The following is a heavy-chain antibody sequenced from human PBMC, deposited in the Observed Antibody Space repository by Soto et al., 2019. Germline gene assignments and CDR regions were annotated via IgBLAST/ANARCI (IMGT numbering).Heavy chain of an antibody. CDR1: GFSVDDYG. V-gene: IGHV3-9*01. J-gene: IGHJ4*02. Sequence: EVQLVESGGGSVQPGRSLRLSCAASGFSVDDYGMHWVRQGAGKGLEWVSGISWNSGDIYYADSVKGRFTISRDNAKRAVYLQMNSLRTEETALYDCAKDNDLDRDGPFDYWGQGILVTVSS. CDR2: ISWNSGDI. CDR3: AKDNDLDRDGPFDY. D-gene: IGHD2-2*03.